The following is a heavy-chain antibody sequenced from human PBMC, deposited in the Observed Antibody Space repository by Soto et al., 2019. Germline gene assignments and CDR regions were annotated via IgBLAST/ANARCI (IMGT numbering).Heavy chain of an antibody. J-gene: IGHJ4*02. CDR1: GDSISSYY. CDR2: LYYGRSA. V-gene: IGHV4-59*01. D-gene: IGHD6-19*01. CDR3: ARYRRGTGWYYLDY. Sequence: SETLSLTCAVSGDSISSYYCMWIRQPPGKGLESIGYLYYGRSANYNPSLKSRVTLSVDTPKNQFSLALTSVTAADTALYFCARYRRGTGWYYLDYWGQGILVTVSS.